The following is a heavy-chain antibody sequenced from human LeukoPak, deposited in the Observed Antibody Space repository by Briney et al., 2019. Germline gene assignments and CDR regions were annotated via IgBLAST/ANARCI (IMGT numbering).Heavy chain of an antibody. CDR3: ARVPPTNWFDP. J-gene: IGHJ5*02. V-gene: IGHV4-61*08. CDR2: IYYSGST. CDR1: GGSISSGDYY. Sequence: SETLSLTCTVSGGSISSGDYYWSWIRQPPGKGLEWIGYIYYSGSTNYNPSLKSRVTISVDTSKNQFSLKLSSVTAADTAVYYCARVPPTNWFDPWGQGTLVTVSS.